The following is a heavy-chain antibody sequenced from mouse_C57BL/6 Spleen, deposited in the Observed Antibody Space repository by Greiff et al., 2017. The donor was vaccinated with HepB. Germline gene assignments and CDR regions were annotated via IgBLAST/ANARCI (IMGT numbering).Heavy chain of an antibody. D-gene: IGHD2-4*01. J-gene: IGHJ3*01. CDR3: ARRGEYDYDVGFAY. CDR1: GYTFTDYY. CDR2: INPNNGGT. V-gene: IGHV1-26*01. Sequence: EVQLQQSGPELVKPGASVKISCKASGYTFTDYYMNWVKQSHGKSLEWIGDINPNNGGTSYNQKFKGKATLTVDKSSSTAYMELRSLTSEDSAVYYCARRGEYDYDVGFAYWGQGTLVTVSA.